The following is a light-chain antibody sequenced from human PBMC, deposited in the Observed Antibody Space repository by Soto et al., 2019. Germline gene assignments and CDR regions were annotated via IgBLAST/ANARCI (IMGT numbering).Light chain of an antibody. CDR3: QHRMNWPLT. CDR2: DAS. Sequence: EIVLTQSPATLSLSPGERATLSCRASQSVSSYLAWYQQKPGQTPRLLIYDASNRATGIPARFSGSGSETDFTLTISSLEPEDFAVYYCQHRMNWPLTFGQGTRLETK. J-gene: IGKJ5*01. V-gene: IGKV3-11*01. CDR1: QSVSSY.